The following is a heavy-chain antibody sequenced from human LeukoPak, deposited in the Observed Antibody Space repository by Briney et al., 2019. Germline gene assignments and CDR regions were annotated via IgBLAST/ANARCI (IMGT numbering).Heavy chain of an antibody. D-gene: IGHD3-22*01. J-gene: IGHJ4*02. Sequence: GASVKVSCKASGYTFSSYCMNWVRQAPGQGLEWMGIINPSRGSTCYAQKFQGRVTMTRDTSANTVYMELSSLRSEDTAVYYCASGSYYYDSSGLDYWGQGTLVTVSS. CDR3: ASGSYYYDSSGLDY. V-gene: IGHV1-46*01. CDR1: GYTFSSYC. CDR2: INPSRGST.